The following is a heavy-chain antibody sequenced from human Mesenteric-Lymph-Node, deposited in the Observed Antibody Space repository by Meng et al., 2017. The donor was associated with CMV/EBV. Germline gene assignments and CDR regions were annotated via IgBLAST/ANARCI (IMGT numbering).Heavy chain of an antibody. CDR3: ARDTVLRFLSYDYYYYGMDV. D-gene: IGHD3-3*01. CDR1: GFTFSSYS. CDR2: ISSSSSYI. Sequence: GGSLRLSCAASGFTFSSYSMNWVRQAPGKGLEWVSSISSSSSYIYYADSVKGRFTISRDNAKSSLYLQMNSLRAEDTAVYYCARDTVLRFLSYDYYYYGMDVWGQGTTVTVSS. V-gene: IGHV3-21*01. J-gene: IGHJ6*02.